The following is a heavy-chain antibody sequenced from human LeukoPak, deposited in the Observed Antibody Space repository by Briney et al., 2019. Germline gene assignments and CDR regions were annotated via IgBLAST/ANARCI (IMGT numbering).Heavy chain of an antibody. CDR1: GGSISTSNSY. D-gene: IGHD6-13*01. Sequence: SETLSLICTVSGGSISTSNSYWGWIRHPPGKGLEWIGSMYYSGSTYYNSSLKSRVTISVDTSKNKVSLRLTSVTAADTAIYYCARHRITGAARGWFDPWGQGTLVTVSS. V-gene: IGHV4-39*01. CDR3: ARHRITGAARGWFDP. CDR2: MYYSGST. J-gene: IGHJ5*02.